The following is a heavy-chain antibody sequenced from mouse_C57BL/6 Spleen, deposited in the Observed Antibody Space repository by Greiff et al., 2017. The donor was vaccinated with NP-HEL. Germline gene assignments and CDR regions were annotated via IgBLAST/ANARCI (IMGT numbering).Heavy chain of an antibody. J-gene: IGHJ4*01. CDR3: AREDYYGSSPYAMDY. CDR2: ISDGGSYT. D-gene: IGHD1-1*01. Sequence: EVQGVESGGGLVKPGGSLKLSCAASGFTFSSYAMSWVRQTPEKRLEWVATISDGGSYTYYPDNVKGRFTISRDNAKNNLYLQMSHLKSEDTAMYYCAREDYYGSSPYAMDYWGQGTSVTVSS. V-gene: IGHV5-4*01. CDR1: GFTFSSYA.